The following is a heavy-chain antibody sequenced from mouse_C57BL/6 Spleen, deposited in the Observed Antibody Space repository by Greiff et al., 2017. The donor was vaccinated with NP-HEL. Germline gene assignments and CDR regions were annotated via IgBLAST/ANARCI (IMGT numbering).Heavy chain of an antibody. J-gene: IGHJ4*01. V-gene: IGHV1-22*01. CDR2: INPNNGGT. CDR3: ARKGDYDYGRAMDY. Sequence: EVQLQQSGPELVKPGASVKMSCKASGYTFTDYNMHWVKQSHGKSLEWIGYINPNNGGTSYNQKFKGKATLTVNKSSSTAYMELRSLTSEDSAVYYCARKGDYDYGRAMDYWGQGTSVTVSS. D-gene: IGHD2-4*01. CDR1: GYTFTDYN.